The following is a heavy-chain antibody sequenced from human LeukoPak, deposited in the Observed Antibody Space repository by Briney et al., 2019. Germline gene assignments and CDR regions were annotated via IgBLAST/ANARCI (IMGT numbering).Heavy chain of an antibody. CDR1: GFSFSTYS. V-gene: IGHV3-21*01. Sequence: GGSLTLSCAASGFSFSTYSMHWVRQAPGKGLEWVSSIISSNNYIDYANSVKGRFTISRDNAKNSLFLQMNNLRAEDTAVYYCARGGLRGYTHDAFDIWGQGTMVTVSS. J-gene: IGHJ3*02. CDR2: IISSNNYI. D-gene: IGHD3-10*01. CDR3: ARGGLRGYTHDAFDI.